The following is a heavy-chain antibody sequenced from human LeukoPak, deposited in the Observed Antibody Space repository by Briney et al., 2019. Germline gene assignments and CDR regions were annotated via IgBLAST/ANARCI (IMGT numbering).Heavy chain of an antibody. CDR1: GYTFSSYA. Sequence: GGSLRLSCVASGYTFSSYAMSWVRQAPGKGLEWVSAISGSGGSTYYADSVKGRFTISRDNSKNTLLLQMNSLRAEDTAVYYCAKDDYYDSSGYCYFSYWGQGTLVTVSS. CDR2: ISGSGGST. J-gene: IGHJ4*02. CDR3: AKDDYYDSSGYCYFSY. D-gene: IGHD3-22*01. V-gene: IGHV3-23*01.